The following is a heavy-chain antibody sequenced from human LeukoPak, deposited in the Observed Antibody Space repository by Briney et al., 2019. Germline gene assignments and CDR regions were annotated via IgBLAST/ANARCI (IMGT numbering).Heavy chain of an antibody. V-gene: IGHV3-74*01. Sequence: PGGSLRLSCAASGFTFSSYWMHWVRQAPGKGLVWVSRINSDGGSTSYADSVKGRFTISRDNAENTLYLQMNSLRAEDTAVYYCARVGRWLQLLGYWGQGTLVTVSS. CDR2: INSDGGST. CDR1: GFTFSSYW. J-gene: IGHJ4*02. D-gene: IGHD5-24*01. CDR3: ARVGRWLQLLGY.